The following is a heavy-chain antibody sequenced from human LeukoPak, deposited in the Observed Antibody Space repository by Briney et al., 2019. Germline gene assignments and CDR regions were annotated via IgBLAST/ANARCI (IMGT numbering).Heavy chain of an antibody. Sequence: ASVKVSCKASGYTFTSYGISWVRQAPGQGLEWMGWISAYNGNTNYAQKLQGRVTMTTDTSTSTAYMGLRSLRSDDTAVYYCARDPTYYDFWSGYSSVNWFDPWGQGTLVTVSS. V-gene: IGHV1-18*01. D-gene: IGHD3-3*01. CDR1: GYTFTSYG. CDR2: ISAYNGNT. CDR3: ARDPTYYDFWSGYSSVNWFDP. J-gene: IGHJ5*02.